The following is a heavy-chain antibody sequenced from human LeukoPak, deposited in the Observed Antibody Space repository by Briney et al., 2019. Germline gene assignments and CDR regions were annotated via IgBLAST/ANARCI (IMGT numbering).Heavy chain of an antibody. CDR1: GGSISSSSYY. V-gene: IGHV4-39*07. CDR2: IYYSGST. CDR3: ARVPTMTFFDY. D-gene: IGHD2-2*01. J-gene: IGHJ4*02. Sequence: ASETLSLTCTVPGGSISSSSYYWGWIRQPPGKGLEWIGSIYYSGSTYQNPSLKSRVTISVDTSKNQFSLKLSSVTAADTAVYYCARVPTMTFFDYWGQGTLVTVSS.